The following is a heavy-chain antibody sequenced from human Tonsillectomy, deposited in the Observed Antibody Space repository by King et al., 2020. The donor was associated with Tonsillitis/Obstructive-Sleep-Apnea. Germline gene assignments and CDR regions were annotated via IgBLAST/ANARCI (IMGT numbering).Heavy chain of an antibody. Sequence: VQLVQSGAEVKKPGSSVKVSCKASGGTFSSYAISWVRQAPGQGLEWMGGIIPIFGTANYAQKFQGRVTITADESTSTAYMELRSLRSDDTAVYYCARGAGEVQLWSPYDFDYWGQGTLVTVSS. CDR1: GGTFSSYA. D-gene: IGHD5-18*01. V-gene: IGHV1-69*01. J-gene: IGHJ4*02. CDR3: ARGAGEVQLWSPYDFDY. CDR2: IIPIFGTA.